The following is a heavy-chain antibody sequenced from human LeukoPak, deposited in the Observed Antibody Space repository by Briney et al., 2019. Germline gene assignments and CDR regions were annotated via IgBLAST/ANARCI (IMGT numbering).Heavy chain of an antibody. CDR3: ARNNYDYVWGSYRQHRHYYYYYMDV. CDR2: IIPIFGTA. Sequence: AASVKVSCKASGGTFSSYAISWVRQAPGQGLEWMGGIIPIFGTANYAQKFQGRVTITADESTSTAYMELSSLRSEDTAVYYCARNNYDYVWGSYRQHRHYYYYYMDVWGKGTTVTISS. D-gene: IGHD3-16*02. CDR1: GGTFSSYA. V-gene: IGHV1-69*13. J-gene: IGHJ6*03.